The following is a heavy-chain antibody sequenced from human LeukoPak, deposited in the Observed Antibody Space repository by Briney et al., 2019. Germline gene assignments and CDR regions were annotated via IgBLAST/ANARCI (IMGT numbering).Heavy chain of an antibody. V-gene: IGHV1-8*01. Sequence: GASVKVSCKASGYTFTSYDINWVRQATGQGLEWMGWMNPNSGNTGYAQKFQGRVTMTRNTSISTAYMELSSLRSEDTAVYYCARLGYGGNFYYYYYMDVWGNGTTVTVSS. D-gene: IGHD4-23*01. CDR3: ARLGYGGNFYYYYYMDV. CDR2: MNPNSGNT. CDR1: GYTFTSYD. J-gene: IGHJ6*03.